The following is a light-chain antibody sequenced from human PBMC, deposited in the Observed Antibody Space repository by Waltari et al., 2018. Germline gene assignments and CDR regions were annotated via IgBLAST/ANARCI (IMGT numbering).Light chain of an antibody. CDR3: CSYAGRNIYV. J-gene: IGLJ1*01. CDR1: SSAVGGCNF. Sequence: QSALTQPRSVSGSPGQSVAISCPGTSSAVGGCNFVFWYQQHPGNAPKLLIYDVTKRPAGVPDRFSGSKSGNTASLTISGLQADDEADYYCCSYAGRNIYVFGTGTKVTVL. V-gene: IGLV2-11*02. CDR2: DVT.